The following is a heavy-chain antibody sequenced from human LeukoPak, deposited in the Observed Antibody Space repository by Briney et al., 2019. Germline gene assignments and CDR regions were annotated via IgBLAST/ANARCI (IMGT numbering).Heavy chain of an antibody. CDR2: ISYDGSNK. Sequence: PGGSLRLSCAASGFTFSSYGMHWVRQAPGKGLEWVAVISYDGSNKYYADSVKGRFTISRDNSKNTLYLQMNSLRAEDTAVYYCAKSYRYYDSSGVPPDYWGEGTL. CDR1: GFTFSSYG. D-gene: IGHD3-22*01. CDR3: AKSYRYYDSSGVPPDY. V-gene: IGHV3-30*18. J-gene: IGHJ4*03.